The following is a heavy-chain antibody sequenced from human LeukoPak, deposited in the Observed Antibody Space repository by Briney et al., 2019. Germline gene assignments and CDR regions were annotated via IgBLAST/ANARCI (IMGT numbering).Heavy chain of an antibody. V-gene: IGHV3-74*01. CDR3: ARDDCNGIDY. D-gene: IGHD2-21*01. CDR1: GFTFSTYW. Sequence: GGSLRLSCAASGFTFSTYWMLWVRQGPGKGLVSVSLISSDGSGTTYADSVRGRFTISRDNAKSTLYLQMHSLRAEDTALYYCARDDCNGIDYWGQGTLVTVS. J-gene: IGHJ4*02. CDR2: ISSDGSGT.